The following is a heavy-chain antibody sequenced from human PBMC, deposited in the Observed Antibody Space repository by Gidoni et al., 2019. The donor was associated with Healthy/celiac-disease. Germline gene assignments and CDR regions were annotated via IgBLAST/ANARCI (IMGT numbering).Heavy chain of an antibody. D-gene: IGHD1-26*01. CDR1: GFTFSNYW. Sequence: EVQLVESGGGLVQPGGSLRLSCAASGFTFSNYWMRWVRPAPGKGLEWVANIKEDGSEKYYVDSVKGRFTISRDNAKNSLYLQMNSLRAEDTAVYYCARVSGSYYYYYYYDMDVWGQGTTVTVSS. CDR3: ARVSGSYYYYYYYDMDV. CDR2: IKEDGSEK. J-gene: IGHJ6*02. V-gene: IGHV3-7*04.